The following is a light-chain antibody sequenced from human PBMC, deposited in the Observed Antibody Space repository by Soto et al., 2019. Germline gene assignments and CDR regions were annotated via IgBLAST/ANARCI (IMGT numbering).Light chain of an antibody. CDR1: QSIGSG. CDR2: KAS. Sequence: DIQMTQSPSTLSASVGDRVTITCRASQSIGSGLAWYQQKPGKAPNLLIYKASSLESGVPSRFSGSGSGTEFTLTISSLQPDDFATYYCHQYNSYLWTFGQGTKGDIK. CDR3: HQYNSYLWT. V-gene: IGKV1-5*03. J-gene: IGKJ1*01.